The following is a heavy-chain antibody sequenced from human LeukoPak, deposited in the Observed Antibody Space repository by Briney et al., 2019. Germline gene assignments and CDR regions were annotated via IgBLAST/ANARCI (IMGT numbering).Heavy chain of an antibody. V-gene: IGHV3-66*01. Sequence: GGSLRLSCVASGLSVSSNYMSWVRQAPGKGLEWVSVIYRDGSSYYSESVKGRFTISRDNSKNTLYIQMNSLRAEDTAVYYCARSFYDILIGYYQYFDYWGQGTLVTVSS. D-gene: IGHD3-9*01. J-gene: IGHJ4*02. CDR1: GLSVSSNY. CDR3: ARSFYDILIGYYQYFDY. CDR2: IYRDGSS.